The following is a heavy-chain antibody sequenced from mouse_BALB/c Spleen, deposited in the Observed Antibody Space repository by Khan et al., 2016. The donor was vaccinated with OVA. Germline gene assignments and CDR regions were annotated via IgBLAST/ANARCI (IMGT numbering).Heavy chain of an antibody. CDR1: GYSFTGYF. J-gene: IGHJ2*01. D-gene: IGHD1-1*01. CDR3: ARIYGSDFDY. CDR2: INPHIGET. V-gene: IGHV1-20*02. Sequence: VQLQQSGPELVKHGASVKISCKASGYSFTGYFMNWVMQSHGKSLEWIGRINPHIGETFYNQKFKGKATLTVDESSSTAHMELRSLASEDSAVYYCARIYGSDFDYWGQGTTLTVSS.